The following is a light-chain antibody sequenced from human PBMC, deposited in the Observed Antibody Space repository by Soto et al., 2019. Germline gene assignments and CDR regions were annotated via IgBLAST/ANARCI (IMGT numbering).Light chain of an antibody. CDR3: MQALQTRT. Sequence: DIVMTQTPLSLPVTPGEPASISCGSSQSLLDSDDGNTYLDWYLQKPGQSPQLLIYTVSYRASGVPDRFSGSGSGTDFTLKISRVEAEDVGVYYCMQALQTRTFGPGTKVDIK. V-gene: IGKV2-40*01. J-gene: IGKJ3*01. CDR2: TVS. CDR1: QSLLDSDDGNTY.